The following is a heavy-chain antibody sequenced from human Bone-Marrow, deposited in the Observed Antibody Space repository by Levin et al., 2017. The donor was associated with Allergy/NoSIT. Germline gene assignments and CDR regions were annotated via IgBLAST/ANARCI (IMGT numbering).Heavy chain of an antibody. J-gene: IGHJ4*02. Sequence: GGSLRLSCAASESTANSYAMAWVRQSPEKGLEWVSAITGGGETTYYSDSVKGRFTIARDNSKNTLHLQMNGLRPEDTAVYYCTLRLPSSGYTFVVWGQGTLVTVSS. D-gene: IGHD2-21*01. V-gene: IGHV3-23*01. CDR1: ESTANSYA. CDR2: ITGGGETT. CDR3: TLRLPSSGYTFVV.